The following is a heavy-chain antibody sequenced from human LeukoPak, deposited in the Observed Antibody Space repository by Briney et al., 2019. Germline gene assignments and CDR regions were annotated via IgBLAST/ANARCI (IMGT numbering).Heavy chain of an antibody. CDR3: ANLPL. V-gene: IGHV3-23*01. CDR2: ISGTGGDT. CDR1: GITFSTYW. Sequence: GGSLRLSCAGSGITFSTYWMHWVRQAPGKGLEWVSTISGTGGDTYYTDSVKGRFTISRDNSKNTLYLQMNSLRPEDAAVYYCANLPLWGQGTLVTVSS. J-gene: IGHJ4*02.